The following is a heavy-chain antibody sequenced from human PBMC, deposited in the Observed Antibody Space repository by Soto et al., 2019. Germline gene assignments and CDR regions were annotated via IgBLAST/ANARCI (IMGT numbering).Heavy chain of an antibody. D-gene: IGHD2-15*01. V-gene: IGHV1-58*01. CDR1: GFTFTSSA. CDR3: ARDDCSGGSCYLDY. Sequence: GASVKVSCKASGFTFTSSAVQWVRQARGQRLEWIGWIVVGSGNTNYAQKFQERVTITRDMSTSTAYMELSSLRSEDTAVYYCARDDCSGGSCYLDYWGQGTLVTVSS. CDR2: IVVGSGNT. J-gene: IGHJ4*02.